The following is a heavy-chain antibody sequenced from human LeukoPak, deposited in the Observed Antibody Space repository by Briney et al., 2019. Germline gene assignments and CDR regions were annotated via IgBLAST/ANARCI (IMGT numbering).Heavy chain of an antibody. CDR1: GGSFSGYY. CDR2: IYHSGST. V-gene: IGHV4-34*01. Sequence: SETLSLTCAVYGGSFSGYYWSWIRQPPGKGLEWIGSIYHSGSTYYNPSLKSRVTISVDTSKNQFSLKLSSVTAADTAVYYCAREILELGRGVLFDPWGQGTLVTVSS. CDR3: AREILELGRGVLFDP. D-gene: IGHD1-7*01. J-gene: IGHJ5*02.